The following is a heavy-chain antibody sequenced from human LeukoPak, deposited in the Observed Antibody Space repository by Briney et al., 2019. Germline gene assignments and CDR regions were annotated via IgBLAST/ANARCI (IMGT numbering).Heavy chain of an antibody. CDR1: GFTFSSYG. CDR2: ISYDGSNK. J-gene: IGHJ3*02. V-gene: IGHV3-30*18. Sequence: GGSLRLSCAASGFTFSSYGIHWVRQAPGKGLEWVAVISYDGSNKYYADSVRGRFTISRDNSKNTLYLQMNSLRAEDTAVYYCAKETDGVDAFDIWGQGTMVTVSS. CDR3: AKETDGVDAFDI. D-gene: IGHD2-21*02.